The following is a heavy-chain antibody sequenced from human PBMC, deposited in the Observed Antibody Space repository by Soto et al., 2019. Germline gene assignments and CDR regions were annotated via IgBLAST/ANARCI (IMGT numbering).Heavy chain of an antibody. J-gene: IGHJ4*02. CDR3: AINWNYLYYFDY. D-gene: IGHD1-7*01. CDR1: GGSVSSGSYY. V-gene: IGHV4-61*01. Sequence: QVQLQESGPGLVKPSETLSLTCTVSGGSVSSGSYYWSWIRQPPGKGLEWIGYIYYSGSTNYNPSRKRRVTRSVDTSKNQFSLKLSSVTAADTAVYYCAINWNYLYYFDYWGQGTLVTVSS. CDR2: IYYSGST.